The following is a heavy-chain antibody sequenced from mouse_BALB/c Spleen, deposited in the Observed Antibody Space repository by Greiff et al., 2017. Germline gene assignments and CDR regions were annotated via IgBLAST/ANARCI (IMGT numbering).Heavy chain of an antibody. CDR1: GYAFTNYW. J-gene: IGHJ4*01. V-gene: IGHV1-63*01. CDR3: ARGGYYAMDY. CDR2: IYPGSGNT. Sequence: QVHVKQSGAELVRPGTSVKISCKASGYAFTNYWLGWVKQRPGHGLEWIGDIYPGSGNTYYNEKFKGKATLTADKSSSTAYMQLSSLTSEDSAVYFCARGGYYAMDYWGQGTSVTVSS.